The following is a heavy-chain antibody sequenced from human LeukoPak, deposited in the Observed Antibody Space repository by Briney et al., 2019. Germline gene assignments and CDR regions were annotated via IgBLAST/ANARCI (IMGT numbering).Heavy chain of an antibody. V-gene: IGHV1-24*01. CDR3: ATDLAVAGTFSY. CDR2: FDPEDGET. D-gene: IGHD6-19*01. Sequence: ASVKVSCKVSGYTLTELSMHWVRQAPGKGLEWMGGFDPEDGETIYAQKFQGRVTMTGDTSTDTAYMELSSLRSEDTAVYYCATDLAVAGTFSYWGQGTLVTVSS. J-gene: IGHJ4*02. CDR1: GYTLTELS.